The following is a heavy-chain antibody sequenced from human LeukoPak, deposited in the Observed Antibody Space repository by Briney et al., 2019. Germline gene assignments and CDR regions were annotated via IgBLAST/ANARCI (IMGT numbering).Heavy chain of an antibody. Sequence: GASVKVSCKASGGTFSSYAISWVRQAPGQGLEWMGGIIPIFGTANYAQKFQGRVTITADESTSTAYMELSSLRSEDTAVYYCAREAPSELWLDYWGQGTLVTVSS. D-gene: IGHD5-18*01. CDR1: GGTFSSYA. V-gene: IGHV1-69*01. J-gene: IGHJ4*02. CDR2: IIPIFGTA. CDR3: AREAPSELWLDY.